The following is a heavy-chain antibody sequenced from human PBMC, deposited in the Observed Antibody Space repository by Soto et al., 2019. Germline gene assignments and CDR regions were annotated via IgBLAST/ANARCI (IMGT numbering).Heavy chain of an antibody. D-gene: IGHD3-10*01. Sequence: QVQLVQSGAEVKKPGSSVKVSCKASGGTFSSYTISWVRQAPGQGLEWMGRIIPILGIANYAQKFQGRVTITADKSTSTAYMELSSLRSEDTAVYYCARSELTVIKNYYYYGMDVWGQGTTVTVSS. CDR3: ARSELTVIKNYYYYGMDV. CDR1: GGTFSSYT. CDR2: IIPILGIA. V-gene: IGHV1-69*02. J-gene: IGHJ6*02.